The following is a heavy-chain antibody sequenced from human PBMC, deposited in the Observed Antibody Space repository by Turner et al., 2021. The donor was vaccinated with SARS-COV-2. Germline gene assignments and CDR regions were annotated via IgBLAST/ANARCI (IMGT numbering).Heavy chain of an antibody. CDR3: ARDHYYDSSGYTLDAFDI. J-gene: IGHJ3*02. D-gene: IGHD3-22*01. CDR1: GFTFSSYG. CDR2: IWYDGSNK. V-gene: IGHV3-33*01. Sequence: QVQRVESGGGVVQPGRSLRPFCAASGFTFSSYGMHWVRQAPGKGLEWVAVIWYDGSNKYYADSVKGRFTISRDISKNTLYLQMNSLRAEDTAVYYCARDHYYDSSGYTLDAFDIWGQGTMVTISS.